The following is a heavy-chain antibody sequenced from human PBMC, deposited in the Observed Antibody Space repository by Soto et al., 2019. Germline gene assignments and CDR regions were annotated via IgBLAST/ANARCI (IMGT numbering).Heavy chain of an antibody. Sequence: SETLSLTCAVYGGSFSGYYWSWIRQPPGKGLEWIGEINHSGSTNYNPSLKSRVTISVDTSKNQFALKLSSVTAADTAVYYCARGRYYYGSGSYYGHYYYYYGMDVWGQGTTVTVSS. J-gene: IGHJ6*02. CDR2: INHSGST. CDR1: GGSFSGYY. D-gene: IGHD3-10*01. V-gene: IGHV4-34*01. CDR3: ARGRYYYGSGSYYGHYYYYYGMDV.